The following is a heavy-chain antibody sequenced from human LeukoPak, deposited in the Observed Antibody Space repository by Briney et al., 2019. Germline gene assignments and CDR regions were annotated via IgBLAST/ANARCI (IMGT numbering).Heavy chain of an antibody. V-gene: IGHV3-48*03. CDR2: ISSSGSTI. CDR1: GFTFSSYE. D-gene: IGHD2-2*01. Sequence: GGSLRLSCAASGFTFSSYEMNWVRQAPGKGLEWVSYISSSGSTIYYADSVKGRFTISRDNAKNSLYLQMNSLRAEDTAVYYCARDMIPAAIYYYYDGMDVWGQGTTVTVSS. J-gene: IGHJ6*02. CDR3: ARDMIPAAIYYYYDGMDV.